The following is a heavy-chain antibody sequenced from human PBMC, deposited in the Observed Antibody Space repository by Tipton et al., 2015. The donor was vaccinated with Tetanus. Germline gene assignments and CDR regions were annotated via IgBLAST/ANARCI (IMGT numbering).Heavy chain of an antibody. D-gene: IGHD2-21*02. V-gene: IGHV3-30*04. CDR3: ARAPRYCGGDCYHFDY. CDR1: GFTFSAYA. CDR2: IWYDGSQK. Sequence: SLRLSCAGSGFTFSAYALHWVRQAPGKGLEWVAVIWYDGSQKYYADSVKGRVTISRDNSKNTLYLQLNSLRAEDTALYYCARAPRYCGGDCYHFDYWGQGTLVTVSS. J-gene: IGHJ4*02.